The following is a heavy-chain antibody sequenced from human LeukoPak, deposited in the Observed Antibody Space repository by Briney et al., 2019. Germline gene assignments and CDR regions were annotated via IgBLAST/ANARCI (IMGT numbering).Heavy chain of an antibody. V-gene: IGHV3-23*01. CDR2: ISGSGGST. Sequence: GGSLRLSCAASGFTFAGYALSWVRQAPGKGLEWISAISGSGGSTYYADSVKGRFTISRDNSKNTLYLQMNSLRAEDTAVYYCAKGPGGDAFDIWGQGTMVTVSS. J-gene: IGHJ3*02. D-gene: IGHD3-16*01. CDR3: AKGPGGDAFDI. CDR1: GFTFAGYA.